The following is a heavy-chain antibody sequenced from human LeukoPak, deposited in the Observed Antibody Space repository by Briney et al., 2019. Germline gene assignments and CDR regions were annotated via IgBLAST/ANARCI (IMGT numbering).Heavy chain of an antibody. V-gene: IGHV1-8*01. CDR3: ARGRTMVRGMISFDY. CDR2: MNPNSGNT. J-gene: IGHJ4*02. Sequence: SVKVSCKASGYTFTRHFMHWVRQAAGQGLAGMGWMNPNSGNTGYAQKFQGRVTMTRNTSISTAYMELSSPRSEDTAVYYCARGRTMVRGMISFDYWGQGTLVTVSS. CDR1: GYTFTRHF. D-gene: IGHD3-10*01.